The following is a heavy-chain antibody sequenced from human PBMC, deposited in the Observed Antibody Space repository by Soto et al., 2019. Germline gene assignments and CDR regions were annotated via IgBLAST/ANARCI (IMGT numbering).Heavy chain of an antibody. J-gene: IGHJ6*02. CDR1: GFTFSSYA. Sequence: EVQLLESGGGLVQPGGSLRLSCVASGFTFSSYAMSWVRQAPGKGLEWVSAISGSGGSTYYADSVKGRFTISRDNSKNTLYLQMNSLRAEDTAVYYCAKGESANENDYYYYYGMDVWGQGTTVTVSS. D-gene: IGHD1-1*01. V-gene: IGHV3-23*01. CDR3: AKGESANENDYYYYYGMDV. CDR2: ISGSGGST.